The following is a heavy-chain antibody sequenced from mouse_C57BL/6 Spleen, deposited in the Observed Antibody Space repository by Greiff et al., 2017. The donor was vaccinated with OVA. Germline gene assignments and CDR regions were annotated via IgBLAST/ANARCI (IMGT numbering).Heavy chain of an antibody. CDR3: AREGDGTYWYFDV. CDR2: IYPGDGDT. J-gene: IGHJ1*03. CDR1: GYAFSSSW. Sequence: QVQLQQSGPELVKPGASVKISCKASGYAFSSSWMNWVKQRPGKGLEWIGRIYPGDGDTNYNGKFKGKATLTADKSSSTAYMQLSSLTSEDSAVYFCAREGDGTYWYFDVWGTGTTVTVSS. D-gene: IGHD2-1*01. V-gene: IGHV1-82*01.